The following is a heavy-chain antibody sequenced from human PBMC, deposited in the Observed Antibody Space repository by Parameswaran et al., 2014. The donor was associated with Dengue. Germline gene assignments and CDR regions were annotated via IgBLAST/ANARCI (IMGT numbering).Heavy chain of an antibody. J-gene: IGHJ6*04. D-gene: IGHD6-13*01. CDR3: ARDRPSSWYGGYGYAMDV. CDR2: MSYDGTNN. Sequence: GSRLKISCAVSEFTFRNYAMHWVRQAPGKGLEWVALMSYDGTNNYYADSVKGRFTISRDNSKNTLYLQMNSLRAEDTAVYYCARDRPSSWYGGYGYAMDVWGKGTTVTVSS. CDR1: EFTFRNYA. V-gene: IGHV3-30-3*01.